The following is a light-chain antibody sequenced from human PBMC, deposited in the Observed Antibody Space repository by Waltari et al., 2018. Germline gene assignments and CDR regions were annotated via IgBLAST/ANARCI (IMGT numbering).Light chain of an antibody. CDR1: SSNFITSN. Sequence: QSVLTQPPSASGTPGPRVTISCSGGSSNFITSNVNWYQHLPGTAPKLLIYFNNLRPSGVPDRFSGSKSGTSASLAITGLQSEDEASYYCSIWDDSLNGPVFGGGTK. J-gene: IGLJ3*02. V-gene: IGLV1-44*01. CDR2: FNN. CDR3: SIWDDSLNGPV.